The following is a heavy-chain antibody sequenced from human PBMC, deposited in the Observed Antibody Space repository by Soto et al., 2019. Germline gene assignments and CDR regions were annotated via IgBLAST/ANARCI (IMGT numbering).Heavy chain of an antibody. Sequence: ASVKVSCKASGGTFSSYAISWVRQAPGQGLEWMGGIIPIFGTANYAQKFQGRVTITADESTSTAYMELSSLRSEDTAVYYCARGSLILASTPSYDFWSGSTPSWFDPWGQGTLVTVSS. CDR3: ARGSLILASTPSYDFWSGSTPSWFDP. V-gene: IGHV1-69*13. J-gene: IGHJ5*02. CDR2: IIPIFGTA. CDR1: GGTFSSYA. D-gene: IGHD3-3*01.